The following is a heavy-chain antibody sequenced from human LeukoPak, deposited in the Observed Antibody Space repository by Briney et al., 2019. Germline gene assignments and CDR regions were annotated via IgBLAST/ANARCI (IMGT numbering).Heavy chain of an antibody. Sequence: GGSLRLSCAASGFTFSSYAMHWVRQAPGKGLEWVAVISYDGSNKYYADSVKGRFTISRDNSKTTLYLQMNSLRAEDTAVYYCASFPNPLIAVAVSTYFDYWGQGTLVTVSS. J-gene: IGHJ4*02. CDR2: ISYDGSNK. D-gene: IGHD6-19*01. V-gene: IGHV3-30-3*01. CDR1: GFTFSSYA. CDR3: ASFPNPLIAVAVSTYFDY.